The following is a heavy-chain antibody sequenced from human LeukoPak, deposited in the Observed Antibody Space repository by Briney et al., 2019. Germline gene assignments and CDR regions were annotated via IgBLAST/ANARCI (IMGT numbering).Heavy chain of an antibody. V-gene: IGHV4-30-2*01. J-gene: IGHJ5*02. Sequence: SENLSLTCAVSGGSISSGGYSWSWIRQPPGKGLEWIGYIYHSGSTYYNPSLKSRVTISVDRSKNQFSLKLSSVTAADTAVYYCARHYYGSGSYYIGWFDPWGQGTLVTVSS. CDR3: ARHYYGSGSYYIGWFDP. CDR1: GGSISSGGYS. D-gene: IGHD3-10*01. CDR2: IYHSGST.